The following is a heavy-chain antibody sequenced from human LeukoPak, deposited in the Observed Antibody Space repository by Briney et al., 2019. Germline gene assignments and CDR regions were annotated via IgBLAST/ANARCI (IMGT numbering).Heavy chain of an antibody. V-gene: IGHV1-69*04. J-gene: IGHJ6*02. CDR2: IIPLFTIT. D-gene: IGHD3-22*01. CDR3: ARDTSSGRGGMDV. CDR1: GGSFSSHA. Sequence: SVKVSCKASGGSFSSHAISWVRQAPGQGLEWMGRIIPLFTITNAAQNFQGRVTLTADKSTPTFYMELSSLRSDDTAVYYCARDTSSGRGGMDVWGQGTTVTVSS.